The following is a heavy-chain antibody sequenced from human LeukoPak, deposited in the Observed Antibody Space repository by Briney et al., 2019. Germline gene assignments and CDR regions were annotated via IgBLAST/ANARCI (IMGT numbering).Heavy chain of an antibody. CDR1: GGSISSSSYY. V-gene: IGHV4-39*01. Sequence: PSETLSLTCTVSGGSISSSSYYWGWIRQPPGKGLEWIGSIYYSGSTYYNPSLKSRVTISVDTSKNQFSLKLSSVTAADTAVYYCATYVVVPAASFDYWGQRTLVTVSS. J-gene: IGHJ4*02. CDR3: ATYVVVPAASFDY. D-gene: IGHD2-2*01. CDR2: IYYSGST.